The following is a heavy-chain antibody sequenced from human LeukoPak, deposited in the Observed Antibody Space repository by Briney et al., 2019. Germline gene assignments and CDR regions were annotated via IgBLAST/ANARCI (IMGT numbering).Heavy chain of an antibody. D-gene: IGHD6-25*01. CDR2: IKQDGSET. CDR1: GFTFSSYW. Sequence: GGSLRLSCAASGFTFSSYWMSWVRQAPGKGLEWVANIKQDGSETYYLDSVEGRSTASRDNAESSLYLQMTSLRVEDTAVYYCAKFTPRGTSDAFDIWGQGTMVTVSS. J-gene: IGHJ3*02. CDR3: AKFTPRGTSDAFDI. V-gene: IGHV3-7*01.